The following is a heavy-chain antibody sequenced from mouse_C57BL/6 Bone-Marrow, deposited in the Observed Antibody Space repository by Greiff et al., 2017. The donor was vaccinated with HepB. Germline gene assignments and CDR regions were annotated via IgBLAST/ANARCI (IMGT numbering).Heavy chain of an antibody. J-gene: IGHJ3*01. CDR2: IHPNSGST. D-gene: IGHD1-2*01. CDR1: GYTFTSYW. CDR3: ARSSVLRSSGGFAY. Sequence: QVQLQQPGAELVKPGASVKLSCKASGYTFTSYWMHWVKQRPGQGLEWIGMIHPNSGSTNYNEKFKSKATLTVDKSSSTAYMQLSSLTSEDSAVYYCARSSVLRSSGGFAYWGQGTLVTVSA. V-gene: IGHV1-64*01.